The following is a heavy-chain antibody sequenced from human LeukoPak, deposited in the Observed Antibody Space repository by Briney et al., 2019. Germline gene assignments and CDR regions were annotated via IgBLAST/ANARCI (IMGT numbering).Heavy chain of an antibody. D-gene: IGHD3-22*01. V-gene: IGHV4-59*01. CDR2: IYYSGST. Sequence: PSETLSLTCIVSGGSISSYYWSWIRQPPGKGLEWIGYIYYSGSTNYNPSLKSRVTISVDTSKNQFSLKLSSVTAADTAVYYCASGREWLLPIDYWGQGTLVTVSS. CDR3: ASGREWLLPIDY. CDR1: GGSISSYY. J-gene: IGHJ4*02.